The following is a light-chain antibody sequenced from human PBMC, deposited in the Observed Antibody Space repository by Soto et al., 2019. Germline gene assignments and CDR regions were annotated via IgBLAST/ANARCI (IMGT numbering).Light chain of an antibody. V-gene: IGKV1-5*01. J-gene: IGKJ2*01. Sequence: DIQMTQSPSTLSASVGDRVTITCRASQSISSWLAWYQQKPGKAPKLLIYDASSLESGVPSRFSGSGSGTDFTLTSSSLQPDDFATYYCQQYNSYSPYTFGQGTKLEIK. CDR1: QSISSW. CDR2: DAS. CDR3: QQYNSYSPYT.